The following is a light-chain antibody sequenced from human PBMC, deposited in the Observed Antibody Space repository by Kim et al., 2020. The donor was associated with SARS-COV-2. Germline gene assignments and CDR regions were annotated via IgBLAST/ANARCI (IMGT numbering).Light chain of an antibody. CDR1: QSVSGW. V-gene: IGKV1-39*01. Sequence: DIQMTQSPSSLSASVGDRVTINCRASQSVSGWLNWYQQKPGKAPHLLIYRTSVLQSGVPLRFSASASGTDFTLTISSLQPEDFATYYCQQSYNFPRTFGQVTKVDIK. J-gene: IGKJ1*01. CDR2: RTS. CDR3: QQSYNFPRT.